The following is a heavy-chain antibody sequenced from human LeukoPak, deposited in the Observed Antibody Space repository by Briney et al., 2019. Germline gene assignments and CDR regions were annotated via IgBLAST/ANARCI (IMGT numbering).Heavy chain of an antibody. J-gene: IGHJ3*02. CDR2: MNPNSGNT. V-gene: IGHV1-8*03. CDR3: ARASRAYGDCGGDAFDI. Sequence: ASVKVSCKASGYTFASFDINWVRQATGQGLEWMGWMNPNSGNTGYAQKFQGRVTITRNTSISTAYMELSSLRSEDTAVYYCARASRAYGDCGGDAFDIWGQGTMVTVSS. CDR1: GYTFASFD. D-gene: IGHD4-17*01.